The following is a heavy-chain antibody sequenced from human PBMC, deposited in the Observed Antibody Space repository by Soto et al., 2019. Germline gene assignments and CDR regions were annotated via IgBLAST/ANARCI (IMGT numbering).Heavy chain of an antibody. CDR1: GFTFSAHY. CDR3: ARVSLVGPSGGRYFDY. CDR2: IKTKANSYTT. Sequence: EVQLVESGGGLVQPGGSLRLSCAASGFTFSAHYMDWVRQAPGKGLEWVGRIKTKANSYTTEYAASVEGRFTISREDSQNSLYLQMSSLKTEDTAVYYCARVSLVGPSGGRYFDYWGQGSQVAVSS. D-gene: IGHD1-26*01. J-gene: IGHJ4*02. V-gene: IGHV3-72*01.